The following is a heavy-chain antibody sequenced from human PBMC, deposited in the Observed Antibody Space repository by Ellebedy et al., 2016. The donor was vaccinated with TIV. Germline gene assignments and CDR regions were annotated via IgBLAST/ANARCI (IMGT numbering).Heavy chain of an antibody. CDR3: ARGVGIAAAGMGKRGYDY. J-gene: IGHJ4*02. D-gene: IGHD6-13*01. CDR2: IIPIFGTA. V-gene: IGHV1-69*13. CDR1: GGTFSSYA. Sequence: SVKVSCXASGGTFSSYAISWVRQAPGQGLEWMGGIIPIFGTANYAQKFQGRVTITADESTSTAYMELSSLRSEDTAVYYCARGVGIAAAGMGKRGYDYWGQGTLVTVSS.